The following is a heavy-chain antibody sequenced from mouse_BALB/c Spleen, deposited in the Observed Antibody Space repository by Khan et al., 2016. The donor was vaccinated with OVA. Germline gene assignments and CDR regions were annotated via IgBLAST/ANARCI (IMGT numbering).Heavy chain of an antibody. J-gene: IGHJ3*01. CDR1: GFSLTNFG. CDR2: IWSGGST. Sequence: QVQLKESGPGLVQPSQSLSITCTVSGFSLTNFGVHWVRQSPGKGLEWLGVIWSGGSTDYNAAFKSRLSISKDNSKTQVFFKMNSLQPNDTATYYCARREYRMTWFAYGGQGTLVTVSA. CDR3: ARREYRMTWFAY. V-gene: IGHV2-2*02.